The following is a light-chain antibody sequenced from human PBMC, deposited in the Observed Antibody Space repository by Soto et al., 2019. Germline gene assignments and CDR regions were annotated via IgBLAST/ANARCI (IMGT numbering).Light chain of an antibody. J-gene: IGKJ1*01. V-gene: IGKV1-5*01. CDR3: QQYNSYWT. Sequence: DIQMTQSPSTLSASVGDRVTITCRASQSISSWLAWYQQKPGKAPKLLIYDASSLESGVPSRFSGSGSGTEFTLTISSLQPDDFATYYCQQYNSYWTFGQGP. CDR1: QSISSW. CDR2: DAS.